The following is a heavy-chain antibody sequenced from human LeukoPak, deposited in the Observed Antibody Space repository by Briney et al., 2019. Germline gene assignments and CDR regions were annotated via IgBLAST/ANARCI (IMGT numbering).Heavy chain of an antibody. CDR2: ITSNGIST. J-gene: IGHJ4*02. CDR1: GFTLSNYA. Sequence: PGGSLRLSCSASGFTLSNYAMHWVRQAPGKGLEYVSAITSNGISTYYADSVKGRFTISRDNSKNTLYLQMSSLRAEDTAVYYCVKDLAGVGTTFDYWGQGTLVTVSS. V-gene: IGHV3-64D*09. CDR3: VKDLAGVGTTFDY. D-gene: IGHD1-26*01.